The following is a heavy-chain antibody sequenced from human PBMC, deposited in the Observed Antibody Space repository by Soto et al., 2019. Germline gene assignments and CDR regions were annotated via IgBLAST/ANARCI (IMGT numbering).Heavy chain of an antibody. Sequence: QVQLQQWGAGLLKPSETLSLTCAVYGVSFSDYFWSWIRQPPGKGLEWIGEINHSGSTNYNPSLKSRVTISGDTSKNQFSLKLSSVTAADTAVYYCARGPYYYDGSGYYPFDYWGQGTLVTVSS. CDR3: ARGPYYYDGSGYYPFDY. CDR2: INHSGST. V-gene: IGHV4-34*01. D-gene: IGHD3-22*01. CDR1: GVSFSDYF. J-gene: IGHJ4*02.